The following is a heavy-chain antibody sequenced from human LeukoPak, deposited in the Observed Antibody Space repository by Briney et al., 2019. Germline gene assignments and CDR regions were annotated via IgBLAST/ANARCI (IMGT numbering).Heavy chain of an antibody. CDR3: AKDRWFGEFVLGY. Sequence: GGSLRLSCAASGFTFSSYAMSWVRQAPGKGLEGVAFIRYDGSNKYYADSVKGRFTISRDNSKNTLYLQMNSLRAEDTAVYYCAKDRWFGEFVLGYWGQRTLVTVSS. D-gene: IGHD3-10*01. V-gene: IGHV3-30*02. CDR2: IRYDGSNK. CDR1: GFTFSSYA. J-gene: IGHJ4*02.